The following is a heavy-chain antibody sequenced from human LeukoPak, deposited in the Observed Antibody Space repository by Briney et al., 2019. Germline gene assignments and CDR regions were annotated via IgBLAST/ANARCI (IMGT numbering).Heavy chain of an antibody. CDR2: ISTDHSA. Sequence: GGSLRLSCAASGFTVSTNYMSWVRQAPGKGLEWVSLISTDHSAYSAASVRGRFTISRGNSKNALFLQMDRLRPEDTAVYYCATDGYKYLEHWGQGTLVVVSS. D-gene: IGHD5-24*01. CDR3: ATDGYKYLEH. V-gene: IGHV3-53*01. J-gene: IGHJ4*02. CDR1: GFTVSTNY.